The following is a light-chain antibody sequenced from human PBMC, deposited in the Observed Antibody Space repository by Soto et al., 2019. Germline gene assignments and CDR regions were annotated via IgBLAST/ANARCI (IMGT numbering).Light chain of an antibody. J-gene: IGLJ1*01. CDR3: KSYDSSLSQGV. CDR2: GNS. V-gene: IGLV1-40*01. CDR1: SSNIGAGYD. Sequence: QSVLTQPPSVSGAPGQRVTISCTGSSSNIGAGYDVHWYQQLPGTAPKLLIYGNSNRPSGVPDRFSGSKSGTSASLAITGLQAEDEADYYCKSYDSSLSQGVFGTGTRSPS.